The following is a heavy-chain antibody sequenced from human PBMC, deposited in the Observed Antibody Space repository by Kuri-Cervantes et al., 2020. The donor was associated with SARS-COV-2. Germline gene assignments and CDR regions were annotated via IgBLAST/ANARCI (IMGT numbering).Heavy chain of an antibody. J-gene: IGHJ4*02. CDR1: GDSVTSGNYY. V-gene: IGHV4-61*01. CDR2: INRNGGS. CDR3: ARLFSYTSASFDY. Sequence: SETLSLTCTVSGDSVTSGNYYWSWIRQPPGKGLEWVAHINRNGGSNYKPSLRNRVTMSVDTSNNQFSLRLTSVTPADTAVYYCARLFSYTSASFDYWGPGTLVTVSS. D-gene: IGHD3-10*01.